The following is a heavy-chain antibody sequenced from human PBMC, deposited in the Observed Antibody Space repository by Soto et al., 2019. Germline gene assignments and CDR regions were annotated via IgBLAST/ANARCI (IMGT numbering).Heavy chain of an antibody. Sequence: SETLSLTCIVSGDSVSSFGSYWTWIRQRPGKGLEWIGYIYYSELTDYNPSLKSRVAISLDTSRNQFSLQLTSVTVADTAVYYCARSSGSLIGEQYYFEYWGQGTLVTVSS. CDR1: GDSVSSFGSY. CDR2: IYYSELT. D-gene: IGHD1-26*01. CDR3: ARSSGSLIGEQYYFEY. V-gene: IGHV4-31*03. J-gene: IGHJ4*02.